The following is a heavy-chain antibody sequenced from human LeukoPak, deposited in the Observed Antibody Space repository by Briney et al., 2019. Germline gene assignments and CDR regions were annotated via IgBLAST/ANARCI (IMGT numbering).Heavy chain of an antibody. J-gene: IGHJ3*02. CDR3: AKDLTVVPAAMRYDAFDI. CDR1: GFTFSSYG. V-gene: IGHV3-30*18. CDR2: ISYDGSNK. Sequence: GRSLRLSCAASGFTFSSYGMHWVRQAPGKGLEWVAVISYDGSNKYYADSVKGRFTISRDNSKNTLYLQMNSLRAEHTAVYHCAKDLTVVPAAMRYDAFDIWGPGTMVTVSS. D-gene: IGHD2-2*01.